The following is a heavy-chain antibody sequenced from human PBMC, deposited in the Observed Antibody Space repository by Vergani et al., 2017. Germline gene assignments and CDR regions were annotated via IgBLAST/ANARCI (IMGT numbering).Heavy chain of an antibody. CDR1: GFIFSGSA. V-gene: IGHV3-73*01. Sequence: EVEVVESGGGLVQPGGSLRLSCAASGFIFSGSAIHWVRQASGKGLEWVGRIRSKSNNYATAYAASVEGRFTISRDDSKNTAYLQMNSLKSEDTAVYYCTGSLGYWGQGTLVTVSS. CDR2: IRSKSNNYAT. J-gene: IGHJ4*02. CDR3: TGSLGY. D-gene: IGHD3-10*01.